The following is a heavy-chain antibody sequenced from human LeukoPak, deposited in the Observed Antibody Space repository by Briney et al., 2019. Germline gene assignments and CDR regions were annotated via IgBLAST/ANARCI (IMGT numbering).Heavy chain of an antibody. CDR3: AKQYSSSWHYFDY. V-gene: IGHV3-23*01. CDR2: ISGSGST. D-gene: IGHD6-13*01. Sequence: GGSLRLSYAASGFTFSSYAMSWVRQAPGKGLEWVSAISGSGSTYYADSVKGRFTISRDNSKNTLYLQMNSLRAEDTAVYHCAKQYSSSWHYFDYWGQGTLVTVSS. CDR1: GFTFSSYA. J-gene: IGHJ4*02.